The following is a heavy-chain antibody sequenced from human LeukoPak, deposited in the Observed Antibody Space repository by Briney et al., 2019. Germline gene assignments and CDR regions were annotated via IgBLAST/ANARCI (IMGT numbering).Heavy chain of an antibody. D-gene: IGHD3-16*02. Sequence: SETLSLTCAVYGGSFSGYYWSWIRQPPGKGLEWIGEINHSGSTNYNPSLKSRVTISVDTSKNQFSLKLSSVTAADTATYYCARIYPALFDNWGQGTLVTVSS. V-gene: IGHV4-34*01. CDR1: GGSFSGYY. CDR2: INHSGST. J-gene: IGHJ4*02. CDR3: ARIYPALFDN.